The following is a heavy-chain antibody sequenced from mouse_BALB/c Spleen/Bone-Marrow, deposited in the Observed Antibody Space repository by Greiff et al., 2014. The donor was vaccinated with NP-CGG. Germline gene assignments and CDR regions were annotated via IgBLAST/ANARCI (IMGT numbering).Heavy chain of an antibody. CDR3: SREESLGDAMDY. J-gene: IGHJ4*01. Sequence: VQLQQSGAELVKPGASVKLSCKASGYTFTSYWMHWVKQRPGQGLEWIGEVNPSNGRTNYNEKFKSKATLTLDKSSSTAYMQLSSLTSEDSAVYYGSREESLGDAMDYWGQGTSVTVSS. CDR2: VNPSNGRT. D-gene: IGHD4-1*01. CDR1: GYTFTSYW. V-gene: IGHV1S81*02.